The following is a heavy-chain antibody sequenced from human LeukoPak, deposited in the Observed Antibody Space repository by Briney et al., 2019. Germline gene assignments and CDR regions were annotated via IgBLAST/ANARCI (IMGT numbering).Heavy chain of an antibody. J-gene: IGHJ4*02. Sequence: SETLSLTCTVSGGSISSYYWSWIRQPPGKGLEWIGYIYYSGSTNYNPSLKSRVPISVDTPKNQFSLKLSSVTAADTAVYYCARSITSTGTGDYWGQGTLVTVSS. V-gene: IGHV4-59*01. CDR1: GGSISSYY. D-gene: IGHD4-17*01. CDR2: IYYSGST. CDR3: ARSITSTGTGDY.